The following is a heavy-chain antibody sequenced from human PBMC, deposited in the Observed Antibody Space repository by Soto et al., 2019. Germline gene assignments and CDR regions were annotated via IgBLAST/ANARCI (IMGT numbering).Heavy chain of an antibody. CDR1: GGSISSYY. Sequence: SETLSLTCTVSGGSISSYYWSWIRQPPGKGLEWIGYIYYSGSTNYNPSLKSRVTISVDTSKNQFSLKLSSVTAADTAVYYCARGLTIFGVVTRYYFDYWGQGTLVTVSS. D-gene: IGHD3-3*01. J-gene: IGHJ4*02. V-gene: IGHV4-59*01. CDR2: IYYSGST. CDR3: ARGLTIFGVVTRYYFDY.